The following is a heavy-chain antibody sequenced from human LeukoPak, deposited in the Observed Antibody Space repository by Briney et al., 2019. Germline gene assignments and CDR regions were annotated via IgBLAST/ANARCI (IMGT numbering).Heavy chain of an antibody. CDR1: GFTFSSYS. CDR3: AKDMYTRGSSWFDY. V-gene: IGHV3-48*04. J-gene: IGHJ4*02. D-gene: IGHD6-13*01. CDR2: ISSSGSTI. Sequence: GGPVRLLCAASGFTFSSYSMNGVRQAPGKGVGWVSYISSSGSTIYYADSVKGRFTISRDNAKNSLYLQMNSLRAEDTALYYCAKDMYTRGSSWFDYWGQGTLVTVSS.